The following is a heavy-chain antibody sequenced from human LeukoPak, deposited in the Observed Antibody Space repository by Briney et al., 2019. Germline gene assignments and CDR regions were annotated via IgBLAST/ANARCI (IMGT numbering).Heavy chain of an antibody. CDR2: INPNSGGT. CDR3: ASQGAVAGTYYSYGMDV. D-gene: IGHD6-19*01. CDR1: GYTFTGYY. J-gene: IGHJ6*02. Sequence: ASVKVSCKASGYTFTGYYMHWVRQAPGQGLEWMGWINPNSGGTNYAQKFQGRVTMTRDTSISTAYMELSRLRSDDTAVYYCASQGAVAGTYYSYGMDVWGQGTTVTVSS. V-gene: IGHV1-2*02.